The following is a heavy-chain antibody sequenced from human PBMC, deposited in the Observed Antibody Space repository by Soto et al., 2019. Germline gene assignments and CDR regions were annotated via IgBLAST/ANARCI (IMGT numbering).Heavy chain of an antibody. V-gene: IGHV1-18*01. CDR1: GYTFTSYG. D-gene: IGHD3-22*01. Sequence: ASVKVSCKASGYTFTSYGISWVRQAPGQGLEWMGWISAYNGNTNYAQELQGRVTMTTDTSTSTAYMELRSLRSDDTAVYYCARDLGAYYDSSGYSRNYYYYGMDVWGQGTTVTVSS. CDR3: ARDLGAYYDSSGYSRNYYYYGMDV. J-gene: IGHJ6*02. CDR2: ISAYNGNT.